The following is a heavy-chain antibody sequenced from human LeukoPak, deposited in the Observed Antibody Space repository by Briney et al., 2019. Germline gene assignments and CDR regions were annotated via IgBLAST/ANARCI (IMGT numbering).Heavy chain of an antibody. J-gene: IGHJ4*02. D-gene: IGHD3-10*01. CDR1: GGTFSSYT. V-gene: IGHV1-69*04. CDR2: IIPILGIA. CDR3: ARDYYGSGSFAY. Sequence: ASVKVSCKASGGTFSSYTISWVRQAPGQGLEWMGRIIPILGIANYAQKFQGRVTITADKSTSTAYMELNSLRSEDTAVYYCARDYYGSGSFAYWGQGTLVTVSS.